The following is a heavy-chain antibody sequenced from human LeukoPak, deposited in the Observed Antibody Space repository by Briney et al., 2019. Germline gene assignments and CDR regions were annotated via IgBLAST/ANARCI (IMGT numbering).Heavy chain of an antibody. Sequence: SETLSLTCTVSGGSVSSGSYFWSWIRQPPGKRLEWIGYIYYSGGTNYNPSLKSRVTISVDTSKNQFSLKLSSVTAADTAVYYCARDSSSGYDDWGQGTLVTVSS. D-gene: IGHD5-12*01. CDR1: GGSVSSGSYF. CDR2: IYYSGGT. CDR3: ARDSSSGYDD. J-gene: IGHJ4*02. V-gene: IGHV4-61*01.